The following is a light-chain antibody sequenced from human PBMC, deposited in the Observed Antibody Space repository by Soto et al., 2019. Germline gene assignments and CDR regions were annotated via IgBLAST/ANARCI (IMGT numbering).Light chain of an antibody. CDR2: AAS. CDR3: QQIYSAPLT. CDR1: QSITTY. V-gene: IGKV1-39*01. Sequence: DIQMTQSPSSLSASVGDRVTITCRASQSITTYLNWYRQKPGKAPKLLIYAASSLQSGVPSRFSGSGSETKFTISISSLQPEDFATYFCQQIYSAPLTFGGGTKVDIK. J-gene: IGKJ4*01.